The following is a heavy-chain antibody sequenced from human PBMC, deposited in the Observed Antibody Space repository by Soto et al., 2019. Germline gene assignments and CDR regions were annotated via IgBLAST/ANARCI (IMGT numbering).Heavy chain of an antibody. D-gene: IGHD1-1*01. Sequence: ASVKVSCKASGYTFTSYDIYWVRQATGQGLEWMGWMNPNTGNSGYAQKFQGRVTMTSDTSISTAHMELSSLRSEDTAAYYCARRAETNGWNGFGADKYYFDFWGQGTLVTVSS. CDR2: MNPNTGNS. CDR1: GYTFTSYD. CDR3: ARRAETNGWNGFGADKYYFDF. V-gene: IGHV1-8*01. J-gene: IGHJ4*02.